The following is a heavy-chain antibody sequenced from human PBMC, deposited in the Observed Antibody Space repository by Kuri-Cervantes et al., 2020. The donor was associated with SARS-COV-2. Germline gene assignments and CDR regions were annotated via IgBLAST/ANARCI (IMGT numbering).Heavy chain of an antibody. Sequence: ASVKVSCKASGYTFTGYYVHWVRQAPGQGLEWMGRINPNSGGTNYAQKFQGRVTMTRDTSISTAYMELSRLRSDDTAVYYCARDADSSSWYPGAFDIWGQGTMVTVSS. J-gene: IGHJ3*02. D-gene: IGHD6-13*01. CDR3: ARDADSSSWYPGAFDI. V-gene: IGHV1-2*06. CDR1: GYTFTGYY. CDR2: INPNSGGT.